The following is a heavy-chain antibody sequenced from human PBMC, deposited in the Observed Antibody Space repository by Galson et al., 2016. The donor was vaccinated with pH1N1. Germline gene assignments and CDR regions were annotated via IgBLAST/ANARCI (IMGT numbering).Heavy chain of an antibody. CDR3: VKHFSGPEY. Sequence: SLRLSCAASGFTFFSSYSINWVRQAPGKGLEWVSFISNSGAYIYYADSVKGRFTISRDNAKNSLYLQMNNLRAEDTAVYYCVKHFSGPEYWGQGTLVTVSS. V-gene: IGHV3-21*05. D-gene: IGHD2-15*01. CDR2: ISNSGAYI. CDR1: GFTFFSSYS. J-gene: IGHJ4*02.